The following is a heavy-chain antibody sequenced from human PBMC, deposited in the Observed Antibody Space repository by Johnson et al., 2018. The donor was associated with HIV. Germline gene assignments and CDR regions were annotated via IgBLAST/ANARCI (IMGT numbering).Heavy chain of an antibody. J-gene: IGHJ3*02. Sequence: VQLVESGGGLIQPGGSLRLSCAASGFTVSSNYMSWVRQAPGKGLEWVSVIYSGGSTYYADSVKGRFTISRDNSKNTLYLQMNRLRAEDPAVYYCARGSIAAHDAFDIWGQGTMFTVSS. V-gene: IGHV3-53*01. CDR1: GFTVSSNY. CDR2: IYSGGST. CDR3: ARGSIAAHDAFDI. D-gene: IGHD6-6*01.